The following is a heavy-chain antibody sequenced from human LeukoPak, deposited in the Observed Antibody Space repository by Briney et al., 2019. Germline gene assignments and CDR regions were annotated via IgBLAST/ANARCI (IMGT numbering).Heavy chain of an antibody. CDR1: GFTFRSYA. CDR3: ARDHIAAGGTANYYYYYYMDV. CDR2: ISGSGTNT. Sequence: RTGGSLRLSCAASGFTFRSYAMNWVRQAPGKGLEWVSVISGSGTNTYYADSVKGRFTISRDNSKNTLFLQMNSLRAEDTAVYYCARDHIAAGGTANYYYYYYMDVWGKGTTVTISS. V-gene: IGHV3-23*01. J-gene: IGHJ6*03. D-gene: IGHD6-13*01.